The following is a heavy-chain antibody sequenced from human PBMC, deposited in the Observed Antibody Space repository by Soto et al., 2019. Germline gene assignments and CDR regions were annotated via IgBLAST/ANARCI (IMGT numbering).Heavy chain of an antibody. J-gene: IGHJ5*02. CDR3: ARVAVAARPRWYNWFDP. CDR1: GYTFTDYD. CDR2: MNPNSGET. Sequence: ASVKVSCKTSGYTFTDYDINWVRQATGQGLEWIGWMNPNSGETGYAQKFQGRVTMTRSASLSTAYLELSSLRSEDTAVYYCARVAVAARPRWYNWFDPWGQGTLVTVSS. D-gene: IGHD2-15*01. V-gene: IGHV1-8*01.